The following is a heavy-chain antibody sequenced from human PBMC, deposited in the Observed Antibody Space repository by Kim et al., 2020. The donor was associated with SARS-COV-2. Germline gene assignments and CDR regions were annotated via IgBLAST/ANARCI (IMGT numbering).Heavy chain of an antibody. J-gene: IGHJ6*02. CDR2: INHSGST. Sequence: SETLSLTCAVYGGSFSGYYWSWIRQPPGKGLEWIGEINHSGSTNYNASLKSRVTISVDTAKNPFSLKLSSVTAADTAVYYCAGGVSGTTVVTLGLGYYYYYGMDVWGQGATVTVSS. D-gene: IGHD4-17*01. V-gene: IGHV4-34*01. CDR1: GGSFSGYY. CDR3: AGGVSGTTVVTLGLGYYYYYGMDV.